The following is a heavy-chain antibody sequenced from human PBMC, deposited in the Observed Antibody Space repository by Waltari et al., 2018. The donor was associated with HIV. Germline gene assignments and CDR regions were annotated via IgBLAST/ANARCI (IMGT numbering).Heavy chain of an antibody. V-gene: IGHV3-9*01. Sequence: EVQLVEFGGGLVQPGRSLRLTCAASGFRFNNYGMQWVRQAPGKGVEGVSGINWGCSGIEYAASVKGRFSVSRDNAKNSLFLQMNSLRPEDTAVYYCVKDAYYFDDTTRRYGLDVWGQGTTVTVSS. J-gene: IGHJ6*02. CDR3: VKDAYYFDDTTRRYGLDV. CDR2: INWGCSGI. D-gene: IGHD3-22*01. CDR1: GFRFNNYG.